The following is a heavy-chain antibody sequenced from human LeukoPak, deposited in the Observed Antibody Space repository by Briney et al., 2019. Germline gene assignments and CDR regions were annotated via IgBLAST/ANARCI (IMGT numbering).Heavy chain of an antibody. J-gene: IGHJ4*02. CDR2: IHKGGNT. Sequence: PETLSLTCSVSGDSISSSDDYWAWVRQPPGKGLEWIATIHKGGNTFYNPSLKSRASILEDASKNEFSLKVNSVTAADTAVYYCARLERVTIFGVVSPYFDFWGQGSLVTVSS. V-gene: IGHV4-39*07. CDR1: GDSISSSDDY. D-gene: IGHD3-3*01. CDR3: ARLERVTIFGVVSPYFDF.